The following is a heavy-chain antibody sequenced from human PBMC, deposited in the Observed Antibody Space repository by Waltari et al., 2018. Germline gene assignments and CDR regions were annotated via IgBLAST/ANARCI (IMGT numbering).Heavy chain of an antibody. CDR1: GFSLSDNY. Sequence: EAQLVESGGGVIQIGGSLRLSCEGCGFSLSDNYMNWVRQGPGKGLEWVSTIDRDGNTYYADSVKGRFATSRGSSRDTVYFEMNSLRPDDTAVYYCASTLHLDGWLDGFDIWGQGTVVTVSS. V-gene: IGHV3-53*01. CDR2: IDRDGNT. CDR3: ASTLHLDGWLDGFDI. D-gene: IGHD1-1*01. J-gene: IGHJ3*02.